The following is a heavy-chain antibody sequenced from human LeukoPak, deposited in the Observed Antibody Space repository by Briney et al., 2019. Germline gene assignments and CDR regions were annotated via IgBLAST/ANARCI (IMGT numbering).Heavy chain of an antibody. D-gene: IGHD2-2*02. CDR2: ISWNSGSI. J-gene: IGHJ4*02. CDR1: GFIFDDYA. Sequence: GRSLRLSCAASGFIFDDYAIHWVRQAPGKGLEWVSGISWNSGSIGYADSVKGRFTISRDNAKNSLYLQMISLRTEDTALYYCARAIGVTCISTSCYSFDYWGQGTLVTVSS. V-gene: IGHV3-9*01. CDR3: ARAIGVTCISTSCYSFDY.